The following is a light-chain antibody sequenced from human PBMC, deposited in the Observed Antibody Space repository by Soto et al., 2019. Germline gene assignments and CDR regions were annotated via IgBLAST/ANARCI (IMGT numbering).Light chain of an antibody. CDR3: SSYTRSRNLEV. Sequence: QSVLTQPASVSGSPGQSITISCTGTSSDIGGYNYVAWYQQHPGKAPKLIIYDVSNRPSGVSSRFSGSKSGNTASLTISGLQAEDEADYHCSSYTRSRNLEVFGGGTKLTVL. V-gene: IGLV2-14*01. CDR2: DVS. J-gene: IGLJ3*02. CDR1: SSDIGGYNY.